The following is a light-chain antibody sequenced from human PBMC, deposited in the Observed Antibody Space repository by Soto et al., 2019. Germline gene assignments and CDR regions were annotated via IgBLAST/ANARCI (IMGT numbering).Light chain of an antibody. J-gene: IGLJ3*02. CDR2: EVS. V-gene: IGLV2-14*01. Sequence: QSALTQPASVSGSPGQSITISCTGTSSDVGGYNYVSWYQQHPGKAPKLMIYEVSNRPSGVSNRFSGSWSGNTASLTISGPEAEDEADYYCSGYTSSWVFGGGTKLTVL. CDR3: SGYTSSWV. CDR1: SSDVGGYNY.